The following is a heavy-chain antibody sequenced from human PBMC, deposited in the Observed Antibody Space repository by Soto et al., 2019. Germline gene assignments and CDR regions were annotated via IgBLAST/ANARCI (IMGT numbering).Heavy chain of an antibody. CDR3: AKGRYGDYYYYYDMDV. Sequence: GGSLRLSCAASGFTFSSYAMSWVRQAPGKGLEWVSALGGSGVSTQYADSVKGRFTISRDNSKNTLYLQMNSLRAEDTAVYYCAKGRYGDYYYYYDMDVWGQGTTVTVSS. CDR1: GFTFSSYA. D-gene: IGHD5-18*01. V-gene: IGHV3-23*01. CDR2: LGGSGVST. J-gene: IGHJ6*02.